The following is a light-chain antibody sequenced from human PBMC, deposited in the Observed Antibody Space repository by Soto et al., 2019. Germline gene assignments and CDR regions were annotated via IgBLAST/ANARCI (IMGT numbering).Light chain of an antibody. CDR2: DTS. V-gene: IGKV3-20*01. J-gene: IGKJ5*01. CDR1: QTLSNSF. CDR3: QQYGTSEII. Sequence: EIVMTQSPATLSVSPGERATLSCRASQTLSNSFIAWYQHKPGQAPRLLVYDTSTRATGIPDRYSGSGSGTDFTLTISRLEPEDFAVFFCQQYGTSEIIFGQGTRLEI.